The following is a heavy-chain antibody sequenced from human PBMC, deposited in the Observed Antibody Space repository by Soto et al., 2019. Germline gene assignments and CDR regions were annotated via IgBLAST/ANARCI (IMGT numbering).Heavy chain of an antibody. Sequence: QVQLVQSGAEVKKPGSSVKVSCKASGGTFGSYAITWVRRAPGQGLEWLGGIIPILNSPAYAQKFQARVVITADEITNTAYMAFNSLRFDDTAVYYCAREAPYCTSATCPKFYDMDVWGQGTTVTVAS. CDR2: IIPILNSP. CDR3: AREAPYCTSATCPKFYDMDV. J-gene: IGHJ6*02. V-gene: IGHV1-69*01. D-gene: IGHD2-2*01. CDR1: GGTFGSYA.